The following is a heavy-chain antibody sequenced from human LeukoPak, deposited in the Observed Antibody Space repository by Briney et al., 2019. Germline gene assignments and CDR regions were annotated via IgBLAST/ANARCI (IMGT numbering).Heavy chain of an antibody. CDR3: ASSGSYRFDY. D-gene: IGHD1-26*01. V-gene: IGHV3-48*02. CDR1: GFTFSSYS. J-gene: IGHJ4*02. CDR2: ITASGIAM. Sequence: PGGSLRLSCAASGFTFSSYSMNWVRQAPGKGWEWVSHITASGIAMFYADSVKGRFTISRDNAKNSLYLQMNSLRDEDTAVYYCASSGSYRFDYWGQGTLVTVSS.